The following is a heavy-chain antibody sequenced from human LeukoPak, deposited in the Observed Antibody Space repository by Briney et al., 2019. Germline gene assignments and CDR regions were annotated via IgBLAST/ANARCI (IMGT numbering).Heavy chain of an antibody. CDR2: INHSGST. D-gene: IGHD3-22*01. CDR3: AGGNSYDSSLGV. J-gene: IGHJ6*02. V-gene: IGHV4-34*01. Sequence: SETLSLTCAVYGGSFSGYYWSWIRKPPGKGLEWIGEINHSGSTNYNPSLKSRVTITIDTAKNQFSLNLRSVTAADTAVYHCAGGNSYDSSLGVWGQGTTVTVSS. CDR1: GGSFSGYY.